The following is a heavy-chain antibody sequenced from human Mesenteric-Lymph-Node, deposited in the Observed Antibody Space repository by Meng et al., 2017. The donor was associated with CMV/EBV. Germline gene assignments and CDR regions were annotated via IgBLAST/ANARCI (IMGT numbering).Heavy chain of an antibody. CDR1: GGSFSGYY. Sequence: QVQLNQWGAGLLKPSETLSVTCAVHGGSFSGYYWNWIRQSPEKGLEWIGEINHSGSTTYNPSFTSRIIISVDTSTNQISLNMSSVTAADTAVYYCARGSSYDILTGYFDYWGQGALVTVSS. CDR3: ARGSSYDILTGYFDY. D-gene: IGHD3-9*01. J-gene: IGHJ4*02. V-gene: IGHV4-34*01. CDR2: INHSGST.